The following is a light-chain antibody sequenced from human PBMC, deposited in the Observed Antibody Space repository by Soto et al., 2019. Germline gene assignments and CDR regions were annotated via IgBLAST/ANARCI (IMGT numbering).Light chain of an antibody. CDR1: SSDVGGYNY. J-gene: IGLJ1*01. Sequence: QSALTQPASASGSPGQSITISCTGTSSDVGGYNYVSWYQQHPVKAPKLMIYDVTNRPSGVSDRFSGSKSGNTASLTISGLQAEDEADYYCSSYTGSSTPYVFGTGTKVTVL. V-gene: IGLV2-14*01. CDR3: SSYTGSSTPYV. CDR2: DVT.